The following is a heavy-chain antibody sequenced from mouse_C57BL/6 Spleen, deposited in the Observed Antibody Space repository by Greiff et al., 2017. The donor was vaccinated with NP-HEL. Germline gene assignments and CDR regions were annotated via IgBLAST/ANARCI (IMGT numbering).Heavy chain of an antibody. J-gene: IGHJ4*01. CDR1: GYTFTSYG. V-gene: IGHV1-58*01. Sequence: EVQLQQSGAELVRPGSSVKMSCKTSGYTFTSYGINWVKQRPGQGLEWIGYIYIGNGYTEYNEKFKGKATLTSDTSSSTASLQLSRLTSEDSAISVCAGITTVAYAMECWGQGTSVTVAS. CDR3: AGITTVAYAMEC. D-gene: IGHD1-1*01. CDR2: IYIGNGYT.